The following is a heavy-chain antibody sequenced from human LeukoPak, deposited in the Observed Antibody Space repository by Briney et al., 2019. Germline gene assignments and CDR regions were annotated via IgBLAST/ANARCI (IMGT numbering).Heavy chain of an antibody. CDR3: ARSQSGRYYYGMDV. V-gene: IGHV3-53*01. CDR1: GFTVSSNY. CDR2: IYSGGST. D-gene: IGHD1-14*01. Sequence: GRSLRLSCAASGFTVSSNYMSWVRQAPGKGLESVSVIYSGGSTYYADSVKGRFTISRDNSKHTLYLQINSLRAEDTAVYYCARSQSGRYYYGMDVWGQGTTVTVSS. J-gene: IGHJ6*02.